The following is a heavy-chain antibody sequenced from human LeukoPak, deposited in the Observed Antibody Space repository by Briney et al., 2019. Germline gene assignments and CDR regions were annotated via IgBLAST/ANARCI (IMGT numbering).Heavy chain of an antibody. CDR2: INPNSGGT. D-gene: IGHD3-22*01. Sequence: RASVKVSCKASGYTFTSYGISWVRQAPGQGLEWMGWINPNSGGTNYAQKFQGRVTMTRDTSISTAYMELSRLRSDDTAVYYCARVLYYYDSSGYFGWGQGTLVTVSS. J-gene: IGHJ4*02. CDR3: ARVLYYYDSSGYFG. CDR1: GYTFTSYG. V-gene: IGHV1-2*02.